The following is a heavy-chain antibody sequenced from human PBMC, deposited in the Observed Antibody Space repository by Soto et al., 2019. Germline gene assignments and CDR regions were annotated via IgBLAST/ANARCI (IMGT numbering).Heavy chain of an antibody. D-gene: IGHD6-19*01. Sequence: GGSLRLSCVASGFTFITSFMGWVRQAPGKGLEWVANINQDGGGTYYVDSVEGRFTISRDNAKDSLYLQMNSLRGEDTAVYYCARYIPGSGRYFFDNWGQGTLVTVSS. V-gene: IGHV3-7*03. CDR1: GFTFITSF. CDR3: ARYIPGSGRYFFDN. CDR2: INQDGGGT. J-gene: IGHJ4*02.